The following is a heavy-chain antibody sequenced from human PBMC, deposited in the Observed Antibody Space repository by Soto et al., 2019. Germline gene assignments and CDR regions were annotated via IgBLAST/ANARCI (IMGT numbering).Heavy chain of an antibody. CDR1: GGSISSYY. Sequence: SETLSLTCTVSGGSISSYYWSWIRQPPGKGLEWIGYIYYSGSTNYNPSLKSRVTISVDTSKNQFSLKLSSVTAADTAVYYCASLSSGLYYWGQGTLVTVSS. V-gene: IGHV4-59*01. CDR3: ASLSSGLYY. J-gene: IGHJ4*02. D-gene: IGHD3-22*01. CDR2: IYYSGST.